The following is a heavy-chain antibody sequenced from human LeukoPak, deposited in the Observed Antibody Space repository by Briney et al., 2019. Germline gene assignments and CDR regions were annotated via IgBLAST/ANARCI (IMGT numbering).Heavy chain of an antibody. J-gene: IGHJ5*02. V-gene: IGHV1-69*08. D-gene: IGHD1-26*01. CDR3: TRVTLRGSKYNWFDP. CDR1: GYTFTGYY. CDR2: ITPVIGTT. Sequence: GASVKVSCKASGYTFTGYYMHWVRQAPGQGLEWMGRITPVIGTTKYAERFQARVTITADRSTSTAYLELSGLTYEDTAVYYCTRVTLRGSKYNWFDPWGQGTHVSVSS.